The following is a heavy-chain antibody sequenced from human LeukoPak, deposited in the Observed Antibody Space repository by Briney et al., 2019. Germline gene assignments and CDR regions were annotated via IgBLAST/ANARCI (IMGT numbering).Heavy chain of an antibody. CDR3: ARVGDYYYMDV. J-gene: IGHJ6*03. Sequence: HPGGSLRLSCAASGFTFSTYNMDWVRQAPGKGLEWVAYISTSISTIYYTDSVKGRFTISRDNAKNSLYLQVNSLRAEDTAVYYCARVGDYYYMDVWGKGTTVTVSS. CDR1: GFTFSTYN. D-gene: IGHD3-16*01. CDR2: ISTSISTI. V-gene: IGHV3-48*04.